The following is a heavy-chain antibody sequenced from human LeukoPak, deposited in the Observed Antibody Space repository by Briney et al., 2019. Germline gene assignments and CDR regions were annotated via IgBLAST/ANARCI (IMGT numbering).Heavy chain of an antibody. J-gene: IGHJ4*02. V-gene: IGHV3-43*02. Sequence: PGGSLRLSCAASGFTFYDYAMHWVRQAPGKGLEWVSLISGDGGSTYYADSVKGRLTISRDNGKNSLYLQMNSLRDEDTAVYYCAGGVYGGNPFDFWGQGTLVTVSS. CDR2: ISGDGGST. CDR3: AGGVYGGNPFDF. D-gene: IGHD4-23*01. CDR1: GFTFYDYA.